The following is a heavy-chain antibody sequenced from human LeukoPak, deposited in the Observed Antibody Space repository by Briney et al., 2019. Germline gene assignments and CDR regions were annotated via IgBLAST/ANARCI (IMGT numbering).Heavy chain of an antibody. CDR2: IKQDGSEK. D-gene: IGHD6-13*01. V-gene: IGHV3-7*01. CDR1: GFTFSSYS. J-gene: IGHJ4*02. Sequence: PGGSLRLSCAASGFTFSSYSMNWVRQAPGKGLEWVANIKQDGSEKYYVDSVKGRFTISRDNAKNSLYLQMNSLRAEDTAVYYCARDGSSSWYFMRWGQGTLVTVSS. CDR3: ARDGSSSWYFMR.